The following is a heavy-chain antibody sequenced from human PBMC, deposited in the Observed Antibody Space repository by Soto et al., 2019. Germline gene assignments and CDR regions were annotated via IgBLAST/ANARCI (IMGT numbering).Heavy chain of an antibody. J-gene: IGHJ5*02. Sequence: SETLSLTCTVSGGSISSGGYYWSWIRQHPGKGLEWIGYIYYSGSTYYNPSLKSRVTISVDTSKNQFSLKLSSVTAADTAVYNCAREITMVRGVIGSVNWFDPWGQGTLVTVSS. V-gene: IGHV4-31*03. CDR1: GGSISSGGYY. D-gene: IGHD3-10*01. CDR3: AREITMVRGVIGSVNWFDP. CDR2: IYYSGST.